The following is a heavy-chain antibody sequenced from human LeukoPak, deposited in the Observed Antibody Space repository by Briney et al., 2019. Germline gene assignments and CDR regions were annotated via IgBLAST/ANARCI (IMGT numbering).Heavy chain of an antibody. CDR3: ARAQYDYGSGSYYYYYYMDV. V-gene: IGHV4-61*02. D-gene: IGHD3-10*01. CDR2: IYTSGST. J-gene: IGHJ6*03. CDR1: GGSISSGSYY. Sequence: SQTLSLTCTVSGGSISSGSYYLSWIRQPAGKGLEWIGRIYTSGSTNYNPSLKSRVTISVDTSKNQFSLKLSSVTAADTAVYYCARAQYDYGSGSYYYYYYMDVWGKGTTVTVSS.